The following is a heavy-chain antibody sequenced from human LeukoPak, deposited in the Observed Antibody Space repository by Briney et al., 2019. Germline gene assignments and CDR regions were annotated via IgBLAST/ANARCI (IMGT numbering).Heavy chain of an antibody. CDR3: AIWFGEGLY. V-gene: IGHV4-34*01. CDR2: INHTGST. Sequence: NASETLSLTCAVSGASLSGYYWTWIRQPPGKGLEYIGEINHTGSTKYTPSLRSRVTMSVDTSKKHLSLKLSSVTAADTAVYYCAIWFGEGLYWGQGTLVTVSS. D-gene: IGHD3-10*01. J-gene: IGHJ4*02. CDR1: GASLSGYY.